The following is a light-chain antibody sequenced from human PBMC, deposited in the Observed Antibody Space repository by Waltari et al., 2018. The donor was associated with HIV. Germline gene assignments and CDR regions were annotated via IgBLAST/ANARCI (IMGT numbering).Light chain of an antibody. CDR2: RTS. CDR1: QNIMRS. J-gene: IGKJ3*01. Sequence: DIQMTQSPSTLSASIGDRVTITCRASQNIMRSLAWYQHQAGRAPKLLVSRTSALQRGVPERFSATGSLSGTEFTLTISNLQPDDFGTYYCQHYDSGSSHFAFGPGT. V-gene: IGKV1-5*03. CDR3: QHYDSGSSHFA.